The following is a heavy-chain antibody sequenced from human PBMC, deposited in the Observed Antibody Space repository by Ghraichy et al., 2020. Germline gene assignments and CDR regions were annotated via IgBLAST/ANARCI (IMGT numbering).Heavy chain of an antibody. D-gene: IGHD6-13*01. J-gene: IGHJ6*02. Sequence: GGSLRLSCAASGFTFSGYSMNWVRQAPGKGLEWVSFISSSSTYIYYADSVKGRFTISRDNAKNSLYLQMNSLRVEDTAVYYCARGYSSSWTGGDVWGQGTTVTVSS. CDR3: ARGYSSSWTGGDV. V-gene: IGHV3-21*06. CDR1: GFTFSGYS. CDR2: ISSSSTYI.